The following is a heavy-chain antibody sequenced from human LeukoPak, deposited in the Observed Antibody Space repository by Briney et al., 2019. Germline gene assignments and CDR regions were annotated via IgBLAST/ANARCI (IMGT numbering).Heavy chain of an antibody. Sequence: SETLSLTCTVSGGSINSGGYYWNWIRQHPGKGLEWIGYIYYTGRTFYNTSLKRRVTMSADTSKNEFSLRLSSVTAADTAVYYCARGYCTTASCYFPLKGFDPWGQGTLVTVSS. J-gene: IGHJ5*02. D-gene: IGHD2-2*01. CDR1: GGSINSGGYY. V-gene: IGHV4-31*03. CDR3: ARGYCTTASCYFPLKGFDP. CDR2: IYYTGRT.